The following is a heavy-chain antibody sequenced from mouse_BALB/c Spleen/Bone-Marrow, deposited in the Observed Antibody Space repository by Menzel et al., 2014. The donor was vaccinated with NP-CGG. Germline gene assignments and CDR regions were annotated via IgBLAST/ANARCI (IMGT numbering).Heavy chain of an antibody. V-gene: IGHV7-3*02. Sequence: EVQLVESGGGLVQPGGSLRLSCATSGFTFTDYYMSWVRQPPGKALEWLGFIRNKANGYTTEYSASVKGRFTISRDNSQSILHLQMNTPRAEDSATYYCARALIVFDYWGQGTTLTVSS. CDR2: IRNKANGYTT. CDR3: ARALIVFDY. J-gene: IGHJ2*01. CDR1: GFTFTDYY.